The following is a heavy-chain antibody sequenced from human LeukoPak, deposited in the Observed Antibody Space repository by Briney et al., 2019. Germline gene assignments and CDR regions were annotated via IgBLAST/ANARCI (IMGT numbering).Heavy chain of an antibody. CDR1: GYTVTGDY. Sequence: ASVKVSCKASGYTVTGDYMHWGRQAPGQGLEWMGWINPNSGGTNYAQKFQGRVTMTRDTSISTAYMELSRLRSDDTAVYYCARVWRNSSGWYNDYWGQGTLVTVSS. CDR2: INPNSGGT. D-gene: IGHD6-19*01. J-gene: IGHJ4*02. V-gene: IGHV1-2*02. CDR3: ARVWRNSSGWYNDY.